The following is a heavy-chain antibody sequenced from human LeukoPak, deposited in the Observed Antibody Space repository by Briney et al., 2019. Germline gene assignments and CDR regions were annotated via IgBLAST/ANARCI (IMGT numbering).Heavy chain of an antibody. CDR2: LIPIFGTA. V-gene: IGHV1-69*13. CDR1: VSTFTSYA. J-gene: IGHJ4*02. D-gene: IGHD3-16*01. Sequence: GASVKLSCKASVSTFTSYAISWVRRSPGQRLGWRGGLIPIFGTANYAQKFPGRVTITADESASTAYLELSSLRSEDTAVYYCARGGGGLILKDDFDYWGQGTLVTVSS. CDR3: ARGGGGLILKDDFDY.